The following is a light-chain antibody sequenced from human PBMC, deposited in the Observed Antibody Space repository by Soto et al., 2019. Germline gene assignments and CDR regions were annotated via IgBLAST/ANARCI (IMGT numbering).Light chain of an antibody. J-gene: IGLJ3*02. CDR1: GGSIASNY. CDR2: EDN. Sequence: NFVLTQPHSVSESPGKTITISCTRSGGSIASNYVQWYQQRPGSSPTTVIYEDNQRPSGVPDRFSGSIDSSSNSASLTISGLKTEDEATYYCQSFDSSDQVFGGGTKLTVL. CDR3: QSFDSSDQV. V-gene: IGLV6-57*01.